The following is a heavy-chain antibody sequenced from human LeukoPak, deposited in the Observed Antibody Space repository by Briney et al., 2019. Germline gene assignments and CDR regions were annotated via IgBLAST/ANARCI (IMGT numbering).Heavy chain of an antibody. D-gene: IGHD6-6*01. Sequence: GESLKISCQGSGYSFISYRIGWVRQMPGQGLEWMGIIYPADSDTRYSPSFQGQVTISADKSISTAYLQWSSLKASDTAMYYCARQTGIAARPDFDYWGQGTLVTVSS. J-gene: IGHJ4*02. V-gene: IGHV5-51*01. CDR3: ARQTGIAARPDFDY. CDR2: IYPADSDT. CDR1: GYSFISYR.